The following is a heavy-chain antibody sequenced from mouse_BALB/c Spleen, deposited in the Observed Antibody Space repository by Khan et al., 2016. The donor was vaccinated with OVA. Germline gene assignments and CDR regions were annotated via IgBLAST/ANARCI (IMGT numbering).Heavy chain of an antibody. Sequence: VQLKESGPGLVKPSQSLSLTCTVTGYSITSGYGWNWIRQFPGNKLEWMGYISYSGSTNYNPSLKSRISITRDTSKNQFFLQLNSVTTEDTATYYWARTARKKYWGQGTTLTVSS. V-gene: IGHV3-2*02. D-gene: IGHD1-2*01. J-gene: IGHJ2*01. CDR3: ARTARKKY. CDR1: GYSITSGYG. CDR2: ISYSGST.